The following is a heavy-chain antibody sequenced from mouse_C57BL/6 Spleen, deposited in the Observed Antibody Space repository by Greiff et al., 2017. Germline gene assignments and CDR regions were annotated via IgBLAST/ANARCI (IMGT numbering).Heavy chain of an antibody. D-gene: IGHD1-1*01. CDR3: VRHGGYYGSSYYFDY. Sequence: EVNVVESGGGLVQPKGSLKLSCAASGFSFNTYAMNWVRQAPGKGLEWVARIRSKSNNYATYYADSVKDRFTISRDDSESMLYLQMNNLKTEDTAMYYCVRHGGYYGSSYYFDYWGQGTTLTVSS. CDR2: IRSKSNNYAT. J-gene: IGHJ2*01. V-gene: IGHV10-1*01. CDR1: GFSFNTYA.